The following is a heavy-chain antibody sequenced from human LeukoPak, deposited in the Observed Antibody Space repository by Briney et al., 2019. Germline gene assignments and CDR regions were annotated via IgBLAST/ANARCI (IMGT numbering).Heavy chain of an antibody. CDR3: AKAMLRIVVVPAADY. Sequence: PGGSLRLSCAASGSTFSSYGMHWVRQAPGKGLEWVAVISYDGSNKYYADSVKGRFTISRDNSKNTLYLQMNSLRAEDTAVYYCAKAMLRIVVVPAADYWGQGTLVTVSS. D-gene: IGHD2-2*01. CDR1: GSTFSSYG. V-gene: IGHV3-30*18. CDR2: ISYDGSNK. J-gene: IGHJ4*02.